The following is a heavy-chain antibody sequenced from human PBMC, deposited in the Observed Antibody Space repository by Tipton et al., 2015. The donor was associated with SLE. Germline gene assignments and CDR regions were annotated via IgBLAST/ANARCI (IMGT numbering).Heavy chain of an antibody. Sequence: TLSLTCTVSGGSIRSSNYYWGWIRQPPGKGLEWIGSVYYSGYTFYNPSLKSRVTISGDTSKNQFSLRVSSVTAADTAVYYCARGGAITMGQGEVDYWGQGTLVTVSS. V-gene: IGHV4-39*07. CDR2: VYYSGYT. CDR3: ARGGAITMGQGEVDY. CDR1: GGSIRSSNYY. D-gene: IGHD3-10*01. J-gene: IGHJ4*02.